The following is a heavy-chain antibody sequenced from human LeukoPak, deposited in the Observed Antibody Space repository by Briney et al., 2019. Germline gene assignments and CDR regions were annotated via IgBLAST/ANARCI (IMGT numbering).Heavy chain of an antibody. Sequence: ASVKVSCKASGGTFSSYAISWVRQAPGQGLEWMGGIIPIFGTANYAQKFQGRVTITADESTSTAYMELSSLRSEDTAVYYCARAHYDFWSGYYFDYWGQGTLVTVSS. CDR1: GGTFSSYA. V-gene: IGHV1-69*13. D-gene: IGHD3-3*01. J-gene: IGHJ4*02. CDR2: IIPIFGTA. CDR3: ARAHYDFWSGYYFDY.